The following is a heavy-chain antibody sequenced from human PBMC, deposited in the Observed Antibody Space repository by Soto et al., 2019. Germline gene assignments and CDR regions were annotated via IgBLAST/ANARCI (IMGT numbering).Heavy chain of an antibody. Sequence: QVHLQESGPGLVKPSQTLSLTCIVSGGSISSGAYYWSWIRQHPGKGLEWIGYIYYSGSTYYNPSLESRVTISGDTSKNQFSLKLSSVTAADTAVYYCARVYDSSGYPHFDYWGQGTLVTVSS. V-gene: IGHV4-31*03. CDR1: GGSISSGAYY. J-gene: IGHJ4*02. CDR2: IYYSGST. D-gene: IGHD3-22*01. CDR3: ARVYDSSGYPHFDY.